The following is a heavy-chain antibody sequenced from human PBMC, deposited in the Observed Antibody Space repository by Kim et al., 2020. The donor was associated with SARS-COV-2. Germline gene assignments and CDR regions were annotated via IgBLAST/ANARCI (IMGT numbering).Heavy chain of an antibody. J-gene: IGHJ4*02. D-gene: IGHD3-16*02. Sequence: SETLSLTCSVSSDSITSNYWSWIRQPPGKGLQWIGYIHYSGSTNYNSSLKSRVIISVDTSKNQFSLKLSSVTAADTAVYYCARGEALIDSWGQGTLVTVS. V-gene: IGHV4-59*08. CDR3: ARGEALIDS. CDR1: SDSITSNY. CDR2: IHYSGST.